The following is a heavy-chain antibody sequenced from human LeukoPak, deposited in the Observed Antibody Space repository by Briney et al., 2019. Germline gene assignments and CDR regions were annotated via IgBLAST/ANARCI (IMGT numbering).Heavy chain of an antibody. CDR2: IIPIFGTA. J-gene: IGHJ4*02. V-gene: IGHV1-69*05. D-gene: IGHD4-11*01. CDR3: ARGDYSIPDALHY. CDR1: GGTFSSYA. Sequence: GASVKVSCKASGGTFSSYAISWVRQAPGQGLEWMGGIIPIFGTANYAQKFQGRVTITTDESTSTAYMELSSLRSEDTAVYYCARGDYSIPDALHYWGQGTLVTVSS.